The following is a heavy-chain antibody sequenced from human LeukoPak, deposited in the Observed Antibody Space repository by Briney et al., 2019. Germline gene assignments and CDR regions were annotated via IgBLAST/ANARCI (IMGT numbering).Heavy chain of an antibody. CDR1: GGSFSGYY. V-gene: IGHV4-34*01. D-gene: IGHD3-9*01. Sequence: KTSETLSLTCAVYGGSFSGYYWSWIRQPPGKGLEWIGEINHSGSTNYNPSLKSRVTISVDTSKNQFSLKLSSVTAADTAVYYCARVTYYDILTGFPSGMDVWGKGTTVTVSS. J-gene: IGHJ6*04. CDR2: INHSGST. CDR3: ARVTYYDILTGFPSGMDV.